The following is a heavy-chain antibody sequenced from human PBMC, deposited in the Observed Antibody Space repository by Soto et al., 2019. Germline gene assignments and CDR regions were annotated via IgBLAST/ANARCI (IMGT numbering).Heavy chain of an antibody. CDR1: GFTFSSYG. D-gene: IGHD6-19*01. V-gene: IGHV3-30*03. CDR2: ISYDGSNK. J-gene: IGHJ6*02. CDR3: VRDGSSGWPYYYGLDV. Sequence: QVQLVESGGGVVQPGRSLRLSCAASGFTFSSYGMHWVRQAPGKGLEWVAVISYDGSNKYYADSVKGRFTIARDNSMNTLFLHMSSLRAEDTAVYYCVRDGSSGWPYYYGLDVWGQGTSVTVSS.